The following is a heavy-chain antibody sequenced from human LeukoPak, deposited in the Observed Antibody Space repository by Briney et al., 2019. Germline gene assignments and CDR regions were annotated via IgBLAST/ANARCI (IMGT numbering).Heavy chain of an antibody. CDR2: INPNSGGT. Sequence: GASVKVSCKASGYTFTGYYMHWVRQAPGQGLEWMGRINPNSGGTNYAQKFQGRVTMTRDTSISTAYMELSRLRSDDTAVYYCARDRNDFWRGYYNWFDPWGQGTLVTVSS. CDR3: ARDRNDFWRGYYNWFDP. V-gene: IGHV1-2*06. J-gene: IGHJ5*02. CDR1: GYTFTGYY. D-gene: IGHD3-3*01.